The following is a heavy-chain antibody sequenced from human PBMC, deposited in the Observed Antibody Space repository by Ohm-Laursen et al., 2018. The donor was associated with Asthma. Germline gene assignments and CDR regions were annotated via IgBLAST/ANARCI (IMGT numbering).Heavy chain of an antibody. D-gene: IGHD6-19*01. CDR3: ARDLRIAVAGTGY. CDR2: IWHDGSNK. CDR1: GFTFSSYG. V-gene: IGHV3-33*01. J-gene: IGHJ4*02. Sequence: SLRLSCTASGFTFSSYGMHWVRQAPGKGLEWVAVIWHDGSNKYYADSVKGRFTISRDNSKNTLFVQLNSLRAEDTAVYYCARDLRIAVAGTGYWGQGTLVTVSS.